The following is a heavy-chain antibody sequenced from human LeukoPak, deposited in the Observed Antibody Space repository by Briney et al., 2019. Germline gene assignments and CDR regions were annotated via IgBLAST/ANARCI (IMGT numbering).Heavy chain of an antibody. CDR2: IDTSSSYI. CDR3: ARCSPTCASGSSDY. D-gene: IGHD3-10*01. J-gene: IGHJ4*02. Sequence: GGSLRLSCAASGFSFSSYNMNWVRQAPGKGLEWVSAIDTSSSYIYYAESAEGRFTISRDNARNSLHLHMNSLRAEDTAVYYCARCSPTCASGSSDYWGQGTLVTVSS. CDR1: GFSFSSYN. V-gene: IGHV3-21*06.